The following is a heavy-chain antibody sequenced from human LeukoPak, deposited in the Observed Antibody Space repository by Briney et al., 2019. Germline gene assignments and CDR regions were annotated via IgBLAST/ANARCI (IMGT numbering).Heavy chain of an antibody. CDR3: ARDDSTGWDYYFDY. CDR1: GYTFTDYH. J-gene: IGHJ4*02. Sequence: ASVKVSCKASGYTFTDYHIHWVRQAPGQGLEWMGWINPNSGGTKYEQKFQDWVTMTRDTSISTAYMEVSRLRYDDTAVYYCARDDSTGWDYYFDYWGQGTLVTVSS. CDR2: INPNSGGT. D-gene: IGHD6-19*01. V-gene: IGHV1-2*04.